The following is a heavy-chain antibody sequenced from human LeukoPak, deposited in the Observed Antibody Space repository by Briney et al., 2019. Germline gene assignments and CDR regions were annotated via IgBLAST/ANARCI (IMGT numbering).Heavy chain of an antibody. Sequence: PGGSLRLSCAASGFTFSSYEMNWVRQAPGKGLEWLSYISSSGRTIFYADSVKGRFTISRDNAKNSLYLQMNSLRAEDTAVYYCARDIAATGFYYYYGMDVWGQGTTVTVSS. CDR3: ARDIAATGFYYYYGMDV. CDR1: GFTFSSYE. CDR2: ISSSGRTI. V-gene: IGHV3-48*03. D-gene: IGHD6-13*01. J-gene: IGHJ6*02.